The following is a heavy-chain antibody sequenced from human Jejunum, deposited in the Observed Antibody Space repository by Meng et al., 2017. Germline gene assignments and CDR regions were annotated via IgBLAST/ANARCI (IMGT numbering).Heavy chain of an antibody. CDR1: GGSLKDFY. D-gene: IGHD4-17*01. CDR2: ISHSGST. J-gene: IGHJ4*02. V-gene: IGHV4-34*01. Sequence: QVQLQQWGAGLLKPSETLSLTCAVSGGSLKDFYWNWIRQPPGKGLEWIGEISHSGSTNYNPSLKSRVTISVDRSQNQLSLKLTSVSGTDTAVYFCARALGAYGDSGFAYWGQGALVTVFS. CDR3: ARALGAYGDSGFAY.